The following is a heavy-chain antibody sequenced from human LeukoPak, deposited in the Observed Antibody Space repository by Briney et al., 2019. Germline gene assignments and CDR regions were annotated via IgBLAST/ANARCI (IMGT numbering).Heavy chain of an antibody. CDR2: MFSSGNT. D-gene: IGHD3-9*01. Sequence: PSETLSLTCTVSGDSISSGDYYWSWIRQPAGKGLEWIGRMFSSGNTKYNPSLKSRVAISVDTSKNQFSLKLSYVTAADTAVYYCARGRINYDVLTGLLLWGQGTLVTVSS. V-gene: IGHV4-61*02. CDR3: ARGRINYDVLTGLLL. CDR1: GDSISSGDYY. J-gene: IGHJ4*02.